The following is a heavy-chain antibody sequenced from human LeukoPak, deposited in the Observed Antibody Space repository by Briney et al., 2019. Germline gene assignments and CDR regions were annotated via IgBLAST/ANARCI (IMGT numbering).Heavy chain of an antibody. CDR3: AKEGGGIAVAGTYYFDY. D-gene: IGHD6-19*01. J-gene: IGHJ4*02. CDR2: ISGSGGST. V-gene: IGHV3-23*01. CDR1: GFTFSSYA. Sequence: GGSQRLSCAASGFTFSSYAMSWVRQAPGKGLEWVSAISGSGGSTYYADSVKGRFTISRDNSKNTLYLQMNSLRAEDTAVYYCAKEGGGIAVAGTYYFDYWGQGTLVTVSS.